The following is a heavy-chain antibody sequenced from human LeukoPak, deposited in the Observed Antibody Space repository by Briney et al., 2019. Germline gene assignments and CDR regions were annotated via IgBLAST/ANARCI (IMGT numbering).Heavy chain of an antibody. CDR2: ISSSSSYI. Sequence: GGSLRLSCAASGFTFSSYGMNWVRQAPGKGLEWVSSISSSSSYIYSADSVKGRFTISRDNSKNTLYLQMNSLRAEDTAVYYCARGIVGDYYYYYYMDVWGKGTTVTISS. CDR3: ARGIVGDYYYYYYMDV. D-gene: IGHD2-15*01. J-gene: IGHJ6*03. CDR1: GFTFSSYG. V-gene: IGHV3-21*04.